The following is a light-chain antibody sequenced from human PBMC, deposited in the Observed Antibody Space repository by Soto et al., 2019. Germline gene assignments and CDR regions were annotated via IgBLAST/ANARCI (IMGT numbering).Light chain of an antibody. CDR2: GVS. V-gene: IGKV3-15*01. Sequence: VMTHSQDSLSVSPGERATLSCRASQIVSSNLAWYQQKPGQAPRLLIYGVSTRATGIPARFSGSGSGTEFTLTISSLQSEDFAVYYCQHYNSWPLTFGGGTKVDVK. CDR1: QIVSSN. CDR3: QHYNSWPLT. J-gene: IGKJ4*01.